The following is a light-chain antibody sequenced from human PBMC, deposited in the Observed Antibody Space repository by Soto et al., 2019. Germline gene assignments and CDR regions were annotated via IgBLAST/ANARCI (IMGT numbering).Light chain of an antibody. CDR3: QHRHSYPIT. J-gene: IGKJ5*01. V-gene: IGKV1-9*01. CDR2: SAS. Sequence: DIRLTQSPSFLSASVGDRVIITCRASQYIYNALAWYQQEPGKAPKLLIHSASTLQSGVPSRFSGSGSGTECTLTISSLQPEDFATYYCQHRHSYPITFGQGTRLDIK. CDR1: QYIYNA.